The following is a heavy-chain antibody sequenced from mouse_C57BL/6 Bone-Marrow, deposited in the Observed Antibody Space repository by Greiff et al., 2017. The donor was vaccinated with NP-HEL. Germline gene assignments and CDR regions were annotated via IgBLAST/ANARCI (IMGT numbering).Heavy chain of an antibody. V-gene: IGHV1-64*01. Sequence: QVQLQQPGAELVKPGASVKLSCKASGYTFTSYWMPWVKQRPGQGLEWIGMILPNSGSTNYNEKFKSKATLTVDKSSSTAYMQLSSLTSEDSAVYDCERYEGENDMDYWGQGTSVTVSS. D-gene: IGHD2-3*01. CDR3: ERYEGENDMDY. J-gene: IGHJ4*01. CDR2: ILPNSGST. CDR1: GYTFTSYW.